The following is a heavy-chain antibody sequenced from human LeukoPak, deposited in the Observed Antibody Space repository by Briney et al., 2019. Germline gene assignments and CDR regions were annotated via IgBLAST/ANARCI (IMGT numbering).Heavy chain of an antibody. CDR1: GFTFSDYY. CDR3: ARDHSRNVGGVDAFDI. D-gene: IGHD1-14*01. Sequence: PGGSLRLSCAASGFTFSDYYMSWIRQAPGKGLEWVSYISSSGSTIYYADSVKGRFTISRDNAKNSLYLQMNSLRAEDTAEYYCARDHSRNVGGVDAFDIWGQGTMVTVSS. V-gene: IGHV3-11*01. J-gene: IGHJ3*02. CDR2: ISSSGSTI.